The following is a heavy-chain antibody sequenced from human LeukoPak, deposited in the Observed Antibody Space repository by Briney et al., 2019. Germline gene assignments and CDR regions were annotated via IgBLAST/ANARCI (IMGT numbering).Heavy chain of an antibody. J-gene: IGHJ3*02. Sequence: SETLSLTCTVSGGSISSYYWSWIRQPPGKGLEWIGYIYYSGSTNYNPSLKSRVTISVDTSKNQFSLKLSSVTAADTAVYYCARVMGIAAAIDAFDIWGQGTMVTVSS. CDR1: GGSISSYY. D-gene: IGHD6-13*01. CDR2: IYYSGST. CDR3: ARVMGIAAAIDAFDI. V-gene: IGHV4-59*01.